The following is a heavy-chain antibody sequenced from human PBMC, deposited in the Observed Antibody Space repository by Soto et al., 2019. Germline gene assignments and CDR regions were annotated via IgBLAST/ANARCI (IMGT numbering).Heavy chain of an antibody. CDR1: GFSLSTSGVG. D-gene: IGHD5-12*01. J-gene: IGHJ4*02. CDR3: AHRQRGRGGYDSIFDY. Sequence: QITLKEAGPTLVKPTQTLTLTCTFSGFSLSTSGVGVGWIRQPPGKALEWLALIYWDDDKRYSPSLKSRLTITKDTSKNQVVLTMTNMDPVDTATYYCAHRQRGRGGYDSIFDYWGQGTLVTVSS. V-gene: IGHV2-5*02. CDR2: IYWDDDK.